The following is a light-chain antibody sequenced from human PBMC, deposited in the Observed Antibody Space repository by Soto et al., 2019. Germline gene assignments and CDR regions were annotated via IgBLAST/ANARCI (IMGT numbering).Light chain of an antibody. J-gene: IGLJ2*01. CDR2: AVT. V-gene: IGLV2-14*03. CDR3: SSYSSSSTLV. CDR1: DNDVGNYNF. Sequence: QSALTQPASVSGSPGQWITISCTGSDNDVGNYNFVSWYQQPPGKAPKLIMYAVTSRPSGISDRFSGSKSGNTASLTISGLRIEDEADYYCSSYSSSSTLVFGGGTMLTVL.